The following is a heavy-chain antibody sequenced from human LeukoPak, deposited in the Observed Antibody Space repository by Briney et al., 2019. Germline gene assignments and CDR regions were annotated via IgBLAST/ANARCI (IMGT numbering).Heavy chain of an antibody. CDR3: AKDSGYDDEFDY. CDR1: GFTFSTYA. V-gene: IGHV3-23*01. D-gene: IGHD5-12*01. CDR2: ILGSGEST. Sequence: GGSLRLSCAASGFTFSTYAMSWVRQSPGKGLEWVSAILGSGESTYYADSVKGRFTISRDNSKNTLYLQMNSLRAGDTALYYCAKDSGYDDEFDYWGQGTLVTVSS. J-gene: IGHJ4*02.